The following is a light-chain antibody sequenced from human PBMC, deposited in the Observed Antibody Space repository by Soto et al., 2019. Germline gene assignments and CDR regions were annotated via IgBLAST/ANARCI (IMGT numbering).Light chain of an antibody. V-gene: IGKV4-1*01. CDR2: WAS. CDR1: QSVLYNSNNKNY. Sequence: DIVMTQSPDSLAVSLGERATINCKSSQSVLYNSNNKNYLAWYQQKPGQPPKLLIYWASTRESGVPDRFSGSGSGTDFTLTIISLQAEDVAIYHCQQYSVTPRTFSGGNRVELK. J-gene: IGKJ4*01. CDR3: QQYSVTPRT.